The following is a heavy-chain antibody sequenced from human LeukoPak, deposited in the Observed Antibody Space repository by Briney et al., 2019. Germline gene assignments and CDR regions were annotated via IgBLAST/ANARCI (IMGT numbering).Heavy chain of an antibody. CDR3: ARDLCSTTNCPEYYYYGMDV. D-gene: IGHD2-2*01. V-gene: IGHV3-23*01. Sequence: GGSLRLSCAASQFTFNNNAMSWVRQAPGKGLEWVSAISGSGGSTYYADSVKGRFTISRDNSKNTLYLQMNSLRAEDTAVYYCARDLCSTTNCPEYYYYGMDVWGQGTTVTVSS. CDR1: QFTFNNNA. J-gene: IGHJ6*02. CDR2: ISGSGGST.